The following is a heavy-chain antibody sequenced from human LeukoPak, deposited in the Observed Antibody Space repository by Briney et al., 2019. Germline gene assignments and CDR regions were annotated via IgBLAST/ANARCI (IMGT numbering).Heavy chain of an antibody. CDR2: FYYGGRS. Sequence: SETLSLTCTVSGGSISSYYWSWVRQPPGKGLEWVGYFYYGGRSNYNPSLTSRVTMSVDTSQNQFSLKLSSVTAADTAVYFCARYYCSGTTCYSTNWFDTWGQGTLVTVSS. D-gene: IGHD2-2*01. J-gene: IGHJ5*02. CDR3: ARYYCSGTTCYSTNWFDT. V-gene: IGHV4-59*08. CDR1: GGSISSYY.